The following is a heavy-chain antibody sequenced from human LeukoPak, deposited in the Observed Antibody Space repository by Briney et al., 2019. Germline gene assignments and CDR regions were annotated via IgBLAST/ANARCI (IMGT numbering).Heavy chain of an antibody. J-gene: IGHJ4*02. D-gene: IGHD3/OR15-3a*01. Sequence: GGSLRLSCAASGFSFGSYEMNWVRQAPGKGLEWVSYVSSSASTIYYADSVKGRFTISRDNAKNSLYLQMNSLRAEDTGVYYCASISGGLGLAPRHWGQGTLVTVSS. CDR1: GFSFGSYE. CDR3: ASISGGLGLAPRH. V-gene: IGHV3-48*03. CDR2: VSSSASTI.